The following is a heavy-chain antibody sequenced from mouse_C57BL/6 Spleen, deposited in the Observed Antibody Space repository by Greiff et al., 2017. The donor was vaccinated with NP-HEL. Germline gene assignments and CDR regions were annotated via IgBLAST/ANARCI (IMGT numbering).Heavy chain of an antibody. V-gene: IGHV1-55*01. CDR2: IYPGSGST. J-gene: IGHJ4*01. CDR1: GYTFTSYW. Sequence: QVQLKQPGAELVKPGASVKMSCKASGYTFTSYWITWVKQRPGQGLEWIGDIYPGSGSTNYNEKFKSKATLTVDTSSSTAYMQLSSLTSEDSAVYYCARGFYYYGSSYDYAMDYWGQGTSVTVSS. D-gene: IGHD1-1*01. CDR3: ARGFYYYGSSYDYAMDY.